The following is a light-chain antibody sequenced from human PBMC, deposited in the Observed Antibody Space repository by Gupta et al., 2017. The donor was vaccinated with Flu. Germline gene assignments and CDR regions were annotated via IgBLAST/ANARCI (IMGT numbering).Light chain of an antibody. V-gene: IGKV3-11*01. J-gene: IGKJ2*01. CDR2: DAS. Sequence: EIVLTQSPATLSLSPGEGATLSCRASQSVSSYLAWYRQKPGQAPRLLIYDASNRATGIPARFSGSGSGTXFTLTIXSLEPEDFALYYCQQRGNWPYTFGXGTKLEIK. CDR3: QQRGNWPYT. CDR1: QSVSSY.